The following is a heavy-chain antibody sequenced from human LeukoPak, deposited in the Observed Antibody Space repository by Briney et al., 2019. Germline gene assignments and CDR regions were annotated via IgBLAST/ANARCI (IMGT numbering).Heavy chain of an antibody. CDR1: GFTVSSYG. J-gene: IGHJ4*02. D-gene: IGHD6-19*01. CDR3: AREYSSGWYYFDY. CDR2: ISDDGSNK. V-gene: IGHV3-30*03. Sequence: PGGSLRLSCAASGFTVSSYGMHWVRQAPGKGLEWVAVISDDGSNKYYADSVKGRFTISRDNSKNTLYLQMNSLRGEDTAVYYCAREYSSGWYYFDYWGQGTLVTVSS.